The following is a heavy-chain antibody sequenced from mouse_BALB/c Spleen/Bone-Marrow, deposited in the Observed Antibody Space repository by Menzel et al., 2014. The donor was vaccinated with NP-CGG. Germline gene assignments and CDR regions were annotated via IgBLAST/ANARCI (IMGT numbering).Heavy chain of an antibody. CDR3: APYDGYYNWYFDV. V-gene: IGHV1-4*01. J-gene: IGHJ1*01. CDR1: GYTFTSYT. D-gene: IGHD2-3*01. Sequence: VKLMESGAELARPGASVKMSCKASGYTFTSYTTHWIKQRPGQGLEWIGYIDPSSGYSNYNQKFQDKATLTADISSSTAYMQLSSLTSEDSAVYYCAPYDGYYNWYFDVWGAGTTVTVSS. CDR2: IDPSSGYS.